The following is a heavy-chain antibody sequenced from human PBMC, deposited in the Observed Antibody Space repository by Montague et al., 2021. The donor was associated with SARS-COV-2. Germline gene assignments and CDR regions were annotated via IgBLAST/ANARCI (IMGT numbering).Heavy chain of an antibody. D-gene: IGHD2-2*01. CDR1: GDSISSGYFY. J-gene: IGHJ4*02. CDR3: ARHMAISGPAAVSDY. CDR2: NHYSEIT. Sequence: SETLSLTCTVSGDSISSGYFYWGWIRQPTGKGLEWVGTNHYSEITYHTPSLKSRVTISVDTSRNQFSLKLRSVTAADTAIYYCARHMAISGPAAVSDYWGQGTLVTVSS. V-gene: IGHV4-39*01.